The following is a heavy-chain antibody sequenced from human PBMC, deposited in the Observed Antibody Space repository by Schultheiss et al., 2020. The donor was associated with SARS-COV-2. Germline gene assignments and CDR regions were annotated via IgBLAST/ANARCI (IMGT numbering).Heavy chain of an antibody. J-gene: IGHJ4*02. CDR3: ARAASSSFYYLSPFDY. V-gene: IGHV5-51*01. CDR1: GYTFHSHW. D-gene: IGHD3-22*01. CDR2: IYPGDYET. Sequence: GESLKISCKTSGYTFHSHWIGWVRQMPGKGLEWMGIIYPGDYETRYSPSFQGQVTISADKSITTAYLQWSSLGASDTAMYYCARAASSSFYYLSPFDYWGQGTLVTVSS.